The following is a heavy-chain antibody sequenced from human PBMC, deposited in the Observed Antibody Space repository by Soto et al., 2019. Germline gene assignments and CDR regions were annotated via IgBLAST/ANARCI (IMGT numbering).Heavy chain of an antibody. D-gene: IGHD3-3*01. Sequence: TSETLSLTCAVYGGSVNGYYWNWILQPPWKGLEWIGEINHTGGTHYNPSLKSRVTMSVDTSKNQFSLRLSSVTAADTAIYYCATRITVFGLLIPPFDPWGQGTQVTVSS. CDR1: GGSVNGYY. CDR2: INHTGGT. CDR3: ATRITVFGLLIPPFDP. V-gene: IGHV4-34*01. J-gene: IGHJ5*02.